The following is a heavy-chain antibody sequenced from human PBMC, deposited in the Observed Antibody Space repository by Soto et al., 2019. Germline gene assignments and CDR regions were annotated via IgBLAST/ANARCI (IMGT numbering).Heavy chain of an antibody. CDR3: ARGSTDSYPGSRIFDF. J-gene: IGHJ4*02. CDR2: ITDTGGDT. CDR1: GFTFSSYG. V-gene: IGHV3-23*01. D-gene: IGHD3-10*01. Sequence: GGSLRLSCAASGFTFSSYGMHWVRQAPGKGLEWVSTITDTGGDTKYSDSVRGRFTMSRDNSKKTLYLQMNNLRVEDSALYYCARGSTDSYPGSRIFDFWGRGTLVTVSS.